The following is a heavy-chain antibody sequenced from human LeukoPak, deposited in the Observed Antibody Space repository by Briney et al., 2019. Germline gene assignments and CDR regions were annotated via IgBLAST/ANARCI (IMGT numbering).Heavy chain of an antibody. V-gene: IGHV3-23*01. D-gene: IGHD5-18*01. CDR1: GLTFSSYA. CDR3: AKGAGGYGRDLADYYMDV. CDR2: VTGSGANT. J-gene: IGHJ6*03. Sequence: GGSLRLSCAASGLTFSSYAMTWVRLAPGKGLEWVSTVTGSGANTYYADSVKGRFTISRDNSKNTLYLQMNSLRAEDTAVYYCAKGAGGYGRDLADYYMDVWGKGTTVTVSS.